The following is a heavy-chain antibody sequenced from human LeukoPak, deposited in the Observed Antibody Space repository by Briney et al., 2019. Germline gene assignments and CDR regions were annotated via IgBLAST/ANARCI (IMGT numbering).Heavy chain of an antibody. CDR1: GGSISSYY. CDR2: IYYSGST. J-gene: IGHJ4*02. V-gene: IGHV4-59*01. Sequence: ASETLSPTCTVSGGSISSYYWSWIRQPPGKGLEWIGYIYYSGSTNYNPSLKSRVTISVDTSKNQFSLKLSSVTAADTAVYYCASYGSGSYYMGFDYRGQGTLVTVSS. D-gene: IGHD3-10*01. CDR3: ASYGSGSYYMGFDY.